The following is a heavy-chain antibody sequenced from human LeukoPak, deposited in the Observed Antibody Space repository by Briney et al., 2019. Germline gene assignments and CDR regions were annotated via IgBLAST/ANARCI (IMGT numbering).Heavy chain of an antibody. CDR3: ATIGDRRSGELYRIDY. CDR1: GFTFSSYA. CDR2: FSGSGGNT. J-gene: IGHJ4*02. D-gene: IGHD1-26*01. V-gene: IGHV3-23*01. Sequence: GGSLRLSCAASGFTFSSYAMSWVRQAPGRGLEWVSAFSGSGGNTYYADSVKGRFTISRDNSKNTLYLQMNSLRAEDAAVYYCATIGDRRSGELYRIDYWGQGTLVTVSS.